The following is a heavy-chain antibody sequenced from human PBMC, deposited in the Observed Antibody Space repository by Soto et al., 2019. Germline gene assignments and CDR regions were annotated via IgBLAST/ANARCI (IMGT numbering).Heavy chain of an antibody. J-gene: IGHJ4*02. CDR1: GYSLTSYW. CDR3: ARPRYSSGWYVFDY. Sequence: SLTISCKCSGYSLTSYWSAWVRQMPGKGLEWMGIIYPGDSDTRYSPSFQGQVTISADKSISTAYLQWSSLKASDTAMYYCARPRYSSGWYVFDYWGQGTLVTVSS. V-gene: IGHV5-51*01. CDR2: IYPGDSDT. D-gene: IGHD6-19*01.